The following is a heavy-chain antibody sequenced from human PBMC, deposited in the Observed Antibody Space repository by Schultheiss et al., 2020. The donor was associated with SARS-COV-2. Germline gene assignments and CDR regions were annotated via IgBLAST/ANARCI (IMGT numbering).Heavy chain of an antibody. Sequence: GGSLRLSCAASGFTFSSYAMSWVRQAPGKGLEWVSAISGSGGSTYYADSVKGRFTISRDNSKNTLYLQMNSLRAEDTAVYYCTTAALVVGATSGYYYYGMDVWGQGTTVTVSS. J-gene: IGHJ6*02. CDR3: TTAALVVGATSGYYYYGMDV. D-gene: IGHD2-15*01. CDR2: ISGSGGST. CDR1: GFTFSSYA. V-gene: IGHV3-23*01.